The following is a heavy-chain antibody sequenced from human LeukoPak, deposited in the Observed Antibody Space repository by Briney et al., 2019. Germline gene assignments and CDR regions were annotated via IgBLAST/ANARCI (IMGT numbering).Heavy chain of an antibody. D-gene: IGHD2-15*01. Sequence: GGSLRLSCAASGFTFSSYSMNWVRQAPGKGLEWVSSITRSNYIYYADSVKGRFTISRDNSKNTLYLQMNSLRAEDTAVYYCAREGYCSGGSCYSGTDYWGQGTLVTVSS. CDR3: AREGYCSGGSCYSGTDY. CDR2: ITRSNYI. J-gene: IGHJ4*02. V-gene: IGHV3-21*04. CDR1: GFTFSSYS.